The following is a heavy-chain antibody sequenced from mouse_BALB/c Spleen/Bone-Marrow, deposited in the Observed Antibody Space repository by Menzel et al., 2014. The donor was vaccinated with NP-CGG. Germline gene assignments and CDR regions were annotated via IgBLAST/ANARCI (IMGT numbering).Heavy chain of an antibody. V-gene: IGHV5-9-2*01. CDR2: ISGDGRYT. Sequence: EVKVVESGGGLVKSGGSLKLSCAASGFPFSNYGMSWVRQTPEKRLEWVATISGDGRYTFYSDSVKGRFTISRDNAKNNLYLQLSSLRSEDTALYYCARHAYYDQTEVSFVYWGQGTLVTVSA. D-gene: IGHD2-4*01. CDR1: GFPFSNYG. CDR3: ARHAYYDQTEVSFVY. J-gene: IGHJ3*01.